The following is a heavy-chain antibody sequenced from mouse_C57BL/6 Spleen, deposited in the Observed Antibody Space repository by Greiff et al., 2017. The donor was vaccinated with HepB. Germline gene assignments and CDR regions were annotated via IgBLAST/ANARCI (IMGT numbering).Heavy chain of an antibody. Sequence: VQLQQSGAELVRPGTSVKVSCKASGYAFTNYLIEWVKQRPGQGLEWIGVINPGSGGTNYNEKFKGKATLTADKSPSTAYMQLSSLTSEDSAVYFCARSSKGDYYAMDYWGQGTSVTVSS. D-gene: IGHD2-5*01. CDR1: GYAFTNYL. J-gene: IGHJ4*01. V-gene: IGHV1-54*01. CDR3: ARSSKGDYYAMDY. CDR2: INPGSGGT.